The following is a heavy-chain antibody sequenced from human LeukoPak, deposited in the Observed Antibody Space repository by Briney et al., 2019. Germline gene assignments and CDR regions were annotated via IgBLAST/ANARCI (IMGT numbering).Heavy chain of an antibody. CDR1: GYTFTGYY. V-gene: IGHV1-2*04. Sequence: GASVKVSCKASGYTFTGYYMHWVRQAPGQGLEWIGWINPNSGGTKYAQKFQGWVTLTRDTSISTAYMELSRLRSDDTAVYYCARDASLYCGGDCDAFDIWGQGTMVTVSS. D-gene: IGHD2-21*02. CDR3: ARDASLYCGGDCDAFDI. CDR2: INPNSGGT. J-gene: IGHJ3*02.